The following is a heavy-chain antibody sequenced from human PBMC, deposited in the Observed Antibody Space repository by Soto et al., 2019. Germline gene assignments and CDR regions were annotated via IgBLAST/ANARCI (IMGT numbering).Heavy chain of an antibody. J-gene: IGHJ6*02. CDR3: ARDKDIVATIGRVYYGMDV. D-gene: IGHD5-12*01. CDR2: INPNSGGT. CDR1: GYTFTGYY. Sequence: ASVKVSCKASGYTFTGYYMHWVRQAPGQGLEWMGRINPNSGGTNYAQKFQGRVTMTRDTSISTAYMELSRLRSDDTAVYYCARDKDIVATIGRVYYGMDVWGQGTTVTVSS. V-gene: IGHV1-2*06.